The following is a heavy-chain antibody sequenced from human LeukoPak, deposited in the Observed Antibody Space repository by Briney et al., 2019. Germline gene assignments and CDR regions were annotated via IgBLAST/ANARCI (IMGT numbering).Heavy chain of an antibody. CDR3: AKEFVSRSSLTFDY. CDR1: GFTFSTNA. V-gene: IGHV3-23*01. J-gene: IGHJ4*02. Sequence: GGSLRLACAASGFTFSTNAMAWVRQAPGKGLEWVSAIGGGGEYTFYADSVKGRFTTSRDNSKNTLYLQMNSLRAEDTALYYCAKEFVSRSSLTFDYWGQGTLVTVSS. CDR2: IGGGGEYT. D-gene: IGHD2-2*01.